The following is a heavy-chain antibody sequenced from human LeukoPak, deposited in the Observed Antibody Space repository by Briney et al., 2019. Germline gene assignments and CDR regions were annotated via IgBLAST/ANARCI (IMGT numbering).Heavy chain of an antibody. Sequence: EWIGSFYYSGNTYYNPSLQSRVTMSVDPSKNQFSLRLSSVTAADTAFYYCASAPRIAAAPYYFDYWGQGTVVTVSS. V-gene: IGHV4-39*07. J-gene: IGHJ4*02. CDR2: FYYSGNT. CDR3: ASAPRIAAAPYYFDY. D-gene: IGHD6-13*01.